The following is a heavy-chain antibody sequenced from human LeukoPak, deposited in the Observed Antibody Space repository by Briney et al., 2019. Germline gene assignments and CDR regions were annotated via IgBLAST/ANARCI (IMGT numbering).Heavy chain of an antibody. CDR2: IIPILGIA. D-gene: IGHD3-9*01. CDR1: GGTFSSYA. J-gene: IGHJ6*02. CDR3: ARECDKLRYFDWLSDYYYGMDV. Sequence: ASVKVSCKASGGTFSSYAISWVRQAPGQGLEWMGRIIPILGIANYAQKFQGRVTITADKSTSTAYMELSSLRSEDTAVYYCARECDKLRYFDWLSDYYYGMDVWGQGTTVTVSS. V-gene: IGHV1-69*04.